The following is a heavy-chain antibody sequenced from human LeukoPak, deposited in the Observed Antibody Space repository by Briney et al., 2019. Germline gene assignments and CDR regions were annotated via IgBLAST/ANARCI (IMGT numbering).Heavy chain of an antibody. J-gene: IGHJ5*02. D-gene: IGHD1-26*01. CDR1: GFTFSSYA. CDR3: AKVGQVGGVRWWELNT. Sequence: GGSLRLSCAASGFTFSSYAMHWVRQAPGKGLEWVAVISYDGSNKYYADSVKGRFTISRDNSKNTLYLQMNSLRAEDTAVYYRAKVGQVGGVRWWELNTWGQGTLVTVSS. CDR2: ISYDGSNK. V-gene: IGHV3-30-3*01.